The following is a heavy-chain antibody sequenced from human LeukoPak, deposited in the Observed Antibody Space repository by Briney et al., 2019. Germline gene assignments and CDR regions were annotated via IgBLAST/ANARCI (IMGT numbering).Heavy chain of an antibody. D-gene: IGHD6-19*01. CDR3: AKDPPMYSSGWYNYFDY. CDR2: VSYDGSDK. V-gene: IGHV3-30*18. Sequence: AGGSLRLSCAASGFTFSTYGMHWVRQAPGKGLEWVALVSYDGSDKYYADSVKGRFTISRDNSKNTVFLQMNSLRAEDTAVYYCAKDPPMYSSGWYNYFDYWGQGTPVTVSS. J-gene: IGHJ4*02. CDR1: GFTFSTYG.